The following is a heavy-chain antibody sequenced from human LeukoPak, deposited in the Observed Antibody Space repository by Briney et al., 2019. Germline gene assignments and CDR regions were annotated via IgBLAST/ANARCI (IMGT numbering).Heavy chain of an antibody. J-gene: IGHJ3*02. Sequence: GGSLRLSCAASGFPFSSYSINWVRQAPGKGLEWVSSISSSSSYIYYTDTLKGRFTISRDNAKNSLYLQMNSLRAEDTAVYYCARGLGGYYYDDAFDIWGQGTMVTVSS. CDR3: ARGLGGYYYDDAFDI. V-gene: IGHV3-21*01. D-gene: IGHD3-22*01. CDR2: ISSSSSYI. CDR1: GFPFSSYS.